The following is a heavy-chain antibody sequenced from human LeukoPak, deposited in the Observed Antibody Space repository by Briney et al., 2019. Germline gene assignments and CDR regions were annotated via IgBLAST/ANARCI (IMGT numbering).Heavy chain of an antibody. CDR3: AGSRAVQGGGSTFDY. CDR1: GGSISSYY. V-gene: IGHV4-59*01. Sequence: SETLSLTCTVSGGSISSYYWRWIRQPPGKGLEWIGYISYSGSTNYNPSLKSRVTISVDTSKDQFSLKLSSVTAADTAVYYCAGSRAVQGGGSTFDYWGQGTLVTVSS. J-gene: IGHJ4*02. D-gene: IGHD6-19*01. CDR2: ISYSGST.